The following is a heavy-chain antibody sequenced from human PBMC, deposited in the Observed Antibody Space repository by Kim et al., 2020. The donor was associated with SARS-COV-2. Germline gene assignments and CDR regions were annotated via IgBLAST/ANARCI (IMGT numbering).Heavy chain of an antibody. CDR3: ALDYGDNAYDY. CDR2: T. D-gene: IGHD4-17*01. V-gene: IGHV4-59*01. J-gene: IGHJ4*02. Sequence: TNSTPSLKSRVTISVDTSKNQFSLKLSSVTAADTAVYYCALDYGDNAYDYWGQGTLVTVSS.